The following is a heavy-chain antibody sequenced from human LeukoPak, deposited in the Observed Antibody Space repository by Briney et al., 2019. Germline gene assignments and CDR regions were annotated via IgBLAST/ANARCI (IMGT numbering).Heavy chain of an antibody. CDR3: ARYNTGSVDY. Sequence: GGSLRLSCAASGFTFSSYGMHWFRQAPGKGLEWVAVIWYDGSKKYYADSVKGRFTISRDNSKNTLYLQMDSLRAEDTAVYYCARYNTGSVDYWGQGTLVTVSS. CDR2: IWYDGSKK. J-gene: IGHJ4*02. D-gene: IGHD2-8*02. V-gene: IGHV3-33*01. CDR1: GFTFSSYG.